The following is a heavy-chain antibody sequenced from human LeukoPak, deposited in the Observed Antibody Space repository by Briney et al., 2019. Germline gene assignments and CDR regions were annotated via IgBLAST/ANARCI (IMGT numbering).Heavy chain of an antibody. CDR2: IYNTEST. V-gene: IGHV4-59*01. D-gene: IGHD4-17*01. CDR3: ARDRAPYGDYVGDFDY. CDR1: GRSNSSFY. J-gene: IGHJ4*02. Sequence: TSETLSLTCTVSGRSNSSFYWRWLRQPPGKGLEGSGYIYNTESTNYNPSLKSRVTISVDTSKNQFSLKLSTVTAADTAVYYCARDRAPYGDYVGDFDYWGQGTLVTVSS.